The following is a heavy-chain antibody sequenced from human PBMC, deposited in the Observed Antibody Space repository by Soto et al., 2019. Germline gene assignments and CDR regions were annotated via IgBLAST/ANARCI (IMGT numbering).Heavy chain of an antibody. D-gene: IGHD5-12*01. CDR1: GFTYSIYA. J-gene: IGHJ4*02. V-gene: IGHV3-23*01. CDR3: AKEIAVAVATPPEY. Sequence: EVQLLESGGGLVQPGGSLRLSCTASGFTYSIYAMAWVRQAPGKGLEWVSAISGSGGETYYADSVKGRFTISRDNSKNTVYLQMTNPRADDTAVYYCAKEIAVAVATPPEYWGQGTLVTVSS. CDR2: ISGSGGET.